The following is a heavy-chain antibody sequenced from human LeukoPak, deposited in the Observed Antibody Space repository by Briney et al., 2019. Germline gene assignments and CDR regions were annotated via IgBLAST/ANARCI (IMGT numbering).Heavy chain of an antibody. CDR1: GGSISSGDYY. D-gene: IGHD4-23*01. Sequence: RSSETLSLTCTVSGGSISSGDYYWSWLRQPPGKGQEWIGYIYYSGSTYYNPSLKSRVTISVDTSKNQFSLKLSSVTAADTAVYYCARDLLNEGNHLDYWGQGTLVTVSS. CDR3: ARDLLNEGNHLDY. V-gene: IGHV4-30-4*01. CDR2: IYYSGST. J-gene: IGHJ4*02.